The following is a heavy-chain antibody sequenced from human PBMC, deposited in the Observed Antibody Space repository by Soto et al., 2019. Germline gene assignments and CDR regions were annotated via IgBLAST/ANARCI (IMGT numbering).Heavy chain of an antibody. D-gene: IGHD3-10*01. CDR2: IIPVTETP. Sequence: QVQLVQSGAEVKKPGSSVRVSCKVSGGTFISHAINWLRQAPGQGLEWMGVIIPVTETPNNAEKFQGRLTITADKSTTRVYMELSSLTLDDTAVYFCARGNKGPGHYGPGSQGWYGGWGQGTLVTVSS. CDR1: GGTFISHA. V-gene: IGHV1-69*06. CDR3: ARGNKGPGHYGPGSQGWYGG. J-gene: IGHJ4*02.